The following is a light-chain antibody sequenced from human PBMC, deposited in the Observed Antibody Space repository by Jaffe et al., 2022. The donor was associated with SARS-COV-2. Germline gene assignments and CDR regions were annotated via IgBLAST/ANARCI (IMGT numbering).Light chain of an antibody. Sequence: DIQMTQSPPSLSAFVGDRVAITCRASQNINSNLNWYQQKPGKAPKLLMSASSHLQSGVPSRFSGSGSGTDFTLTISSLQPEDFASYFCQQGQSVPYTFGQGTKLESK. CDR3: QQGQSVPYT. V-gene: IGKV1-39*01. J-gene: IGKJ2*01. CDR1: QNINSN. CDR2: ASS.